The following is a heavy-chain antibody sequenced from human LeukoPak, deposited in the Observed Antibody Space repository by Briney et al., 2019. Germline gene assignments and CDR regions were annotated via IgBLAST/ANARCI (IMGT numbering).Heavy chain of an antibody. CDR1: GYTSTNFD. CDR3: GRGYARDV. Sequence: ASVKVSCKASGYTSTNFDINWVRQAPGQGLEWMGCMNLNSGKTYYRQEFQGRVTITTNTSISTAYMELSSLRSEDTAVYYCGRGYARDVWGQGTRVSVSS. V-gene: IGHV1-8*01. CDR2: MNLNSGKT. J-gene: IGHJ6*02.